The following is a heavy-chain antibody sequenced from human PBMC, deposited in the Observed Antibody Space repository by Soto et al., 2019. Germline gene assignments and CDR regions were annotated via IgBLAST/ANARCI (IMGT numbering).Heavy chain of an antibody. D-gene: IGHD3-10*01. CDR3: ANEYYYGSGSYYPAMSYYYGMDV. Sequence: AGGSLRLSCAASGFTFSSYSMNWVRQAPGKGLEGVSSISSSSSYIYYADSGKGRFPISRDNAKNSLYLQMNSLRAEDTAVYYCANEYYYGSGSYYPAMSYYYGMDVWGQGTTVTVSS. V-gene: IGHV3-21*01. J-gene: IGHJ6*02. CDR2: ISSSSSYI. CDR1: GFTFSSYS.